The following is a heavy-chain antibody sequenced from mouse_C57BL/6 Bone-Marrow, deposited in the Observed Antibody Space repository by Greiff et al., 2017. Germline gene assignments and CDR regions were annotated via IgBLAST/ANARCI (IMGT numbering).Heavy chain of an antibody. CDR2: IYPGYGDT. Sequence: VQGVESGAELVKPGASVKISCKASGYAFSSYWMNWVKQRPGKGLEWIGQIYPGYGDTNYNGKFKGKATLTADKSSSTAYMQLSSLTSEDSAVYFCARPLLGGYFDVGGTGTTVTVSS. J-gene: IGHJ1*03. CDR1: GYAFSSYW. V-gene: IGHV1-80*01. D-gene: IGHD4-1*01. CDR3: ARPLLGGYFDV.